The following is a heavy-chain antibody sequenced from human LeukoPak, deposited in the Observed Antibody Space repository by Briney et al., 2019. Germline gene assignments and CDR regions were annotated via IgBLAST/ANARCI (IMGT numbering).Heavy chain of an antibody. CDR2: IWYDGSNK. V-gene: IGHV3-33*01. Sequence: GGSLRLSCAASGFTFSSYGMHWVRQAPGKGLEWVAVIWYDGSNKYYADSVRGRFTISRDNSKNTLYLQMNSLRAEDTAVYYCARDVIYYDSSGPEPGAHWGQGTLVTVSS. J-gene: IGHJ4*02. CDR3: ARDVIYYDSSGPEPGAH. CDR1: GFTFSSYG. D-gene: IGHD3-22*01.